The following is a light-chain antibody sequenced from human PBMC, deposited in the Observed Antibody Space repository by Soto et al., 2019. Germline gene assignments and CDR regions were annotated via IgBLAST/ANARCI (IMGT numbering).Light chain of an antibody. CDR1: QGTSSY. CDR3: QQLKAYPLT. Sequence: IPFTQAPAFLSASVGDRVTITCRASQGTSSYLAWCQQKPGRAPKLLIYGASTLQSGVPARFRGSGSGTDLTITISHLKPEDCETDDCQQLKAYPLTFGQGTRLEIK. CDR2: GAS. J-gene: IGKJ5*01. V-gene: IGKV1-9*01.